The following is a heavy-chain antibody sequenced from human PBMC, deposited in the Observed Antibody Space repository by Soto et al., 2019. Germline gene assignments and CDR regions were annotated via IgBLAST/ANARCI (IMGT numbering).Heavy chain of an antibody. D-gene: IGHD6-6*01. CDR2: MNPNSGNT. Sequence: GASVKVSCKASGYTFTSYDINWVRQATGQGLEWMGWMNPNSGNTGYAQKFQGRVTMTRNTSISTAYMELSSLRSEDTAVYYCSSSSSLYYYYGMDVWGQGTTVTVSS. CDR3: SSSSSLYYYYGMDV. V-gene: IGHV1-8*01. J-gene: IGHJ6*02. CDR1: GYTFTSYD.